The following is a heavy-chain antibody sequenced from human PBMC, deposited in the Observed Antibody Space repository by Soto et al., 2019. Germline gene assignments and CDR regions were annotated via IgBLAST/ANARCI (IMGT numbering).Heavy chain of an antibody. D-gene: IGHD2-2*02. CDR2: ISYDSTNK. V-gene: IGHV3-30*18. CDR3: AKDHGFDEFQLLYYSYYGLDV. Sequence: GGSVRLSCAASGFTFSDYGMHWVRQAPGKGLEWVAVISYDSTNKYYGDSVKGRFTISRDNSKNTLYLQMNSLRAEDRAVYYCAKDHGFDEFQLLYYSYYGLDVWGQGTTVTSP. CDR1: GFTFSDYG. J-gene: IGHJ6*02.